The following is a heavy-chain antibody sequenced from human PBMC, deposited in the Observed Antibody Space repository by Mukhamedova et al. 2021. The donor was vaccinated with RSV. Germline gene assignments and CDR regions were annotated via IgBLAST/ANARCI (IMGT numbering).Heavy chain of an antibody. Sequence: EWMGWISAYNGNTNYAQKLQGRVTMTTDTSTSTAYMELRSLRSDDTAVYYCARDSLWFGGPEGWFDPWGQGTLVTVSS. V-gene: IGHV1-18*01. J-gene: IGHJ5*02. CDR3: ARDSLWFGGPEGWFDP. D-gene: IGHD3-10*01. CDR2: ISAYNGNT.